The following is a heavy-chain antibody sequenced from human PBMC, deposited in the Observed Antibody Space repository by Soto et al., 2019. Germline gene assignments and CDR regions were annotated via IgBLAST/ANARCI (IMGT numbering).Heavy chain of an antibody. Sequence: QVQLVESGGGVVQPGRSLRLSCAASGFTFSSYGMHWVRQAPGKGLEWVAVISYDGNNKYYADSVKGRFTISRDNSKNTLYLQMNSLRAEDTAVYYCAKDRLERQNYYYGMDVWGQGTTVTVSS. CDR1: GFTFSSYG. D-gene: IGHD1-1*01. V-gene: IGHV3-30*18. J-gene: IGHJ6*02. CDR3: AKDRLERQNYYYGMDV. CDR2: ISYDGNNK.